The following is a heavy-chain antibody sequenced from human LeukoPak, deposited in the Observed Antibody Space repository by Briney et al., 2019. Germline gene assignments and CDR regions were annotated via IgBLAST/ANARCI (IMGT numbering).Heavy chain of an antibody. CDR1: GYAFTSTG. V-gene: IGHV1-18*01. CDR2: VSAYNGNT. CDR3: ARDAPRWRNAFDF. J-gene: IGHJ3*01. D-gene: IGHD4-23*01. Sequence: ASVKVSCKASGYAFTSTGICWVRQAPGQGLEWMGWVSAYNGNTNYAQKFRGRVTMTRDTSTNTAYMELRSLRSDDTAVYFCARDAPRWRNAFDFWGQGTMVTVSS.